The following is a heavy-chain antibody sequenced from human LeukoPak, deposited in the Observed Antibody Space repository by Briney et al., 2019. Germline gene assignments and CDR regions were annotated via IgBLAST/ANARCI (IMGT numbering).Heavy chain of an antibody. V-gene: IGHV3-21*01. CDR2: ISGNSNYI. D-gene: IGHD2-15*01. CDR1: GFTFNSYS. CDR3: ARVPCGGGSCYSPYYYYGMDV. Sequence: GGSLRLSCAASGFTFNSYSMNWVRQAPGKGLEWVSSISGNSNYIYYADSVKGRFTISRDNAKNSPYLQMNSLRAEDTAVYYCARVPCGGGSCYSPYYYYGMDVWGKGTTVTVSS. J-gene: IGHJ6*04.